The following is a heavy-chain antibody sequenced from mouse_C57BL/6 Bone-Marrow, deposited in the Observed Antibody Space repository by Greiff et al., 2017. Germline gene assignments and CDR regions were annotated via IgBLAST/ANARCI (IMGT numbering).Heavy chain of an antibody. CDR3: ARIDLYYSNLNSFAY. V-gene: IGHV1-50*01. CDR1: GYTFTSYW. J-gene: IGHJ3*01. Sequence: QVQLQQPGAELVKPGASVKLSCKASGYTFTSYWMQWVKQRPGQGLEWIGEIDPSDSYTNYNQKFKGKATLTVDTSSSTAYMQLSSLTSEDSAVYYCARIDLYYSNLNSFAYRGQGTLVTVSA. D-gene: IGHD2-5*01. CDR2: IDPSDSYT.